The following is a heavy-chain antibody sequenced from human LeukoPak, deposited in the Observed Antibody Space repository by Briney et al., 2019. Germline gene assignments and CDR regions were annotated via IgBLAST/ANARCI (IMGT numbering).Heavy chain of an antibody. CDR1: GYTFTGYY. CDR3: ARERRRHDFWSGYPVVGTGGWFDP. D-gene: IGHD3-3*01. V-gene: IGHV1-2*02. Sequence: GASVKVSCKASGYTFTGYYMHWVRQAPGQGLEWMGWINPNSGGTNYAQKFQGRVTMTRDTSISTAYMELSRLRSDDTAVYYCARERRRHDFWSGYPVVGTGGWFDPWGQGTLVTVSS. CDR2: INPNSGGT. J-gene: IGHJ5*02.